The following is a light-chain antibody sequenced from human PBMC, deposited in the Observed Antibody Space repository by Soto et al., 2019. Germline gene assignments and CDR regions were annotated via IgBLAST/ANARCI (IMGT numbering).Light chain of an antibody. CDR1: QSVSNN. CDR3: QQYNNWPPIT. V-gene: IGKV3-15*01. CDR2: YAS. Sequence: EIMMTQSPATLSVSPGGRATLSCRASQSVSNNLAWYQQKPGQAPRLLIYYASTRATGVPARFSGSGSGTEFTRTISSLQSEYFALYYCQQYNNWPPITFGQGTRLEIK. J-gene: IGKJ5*01.